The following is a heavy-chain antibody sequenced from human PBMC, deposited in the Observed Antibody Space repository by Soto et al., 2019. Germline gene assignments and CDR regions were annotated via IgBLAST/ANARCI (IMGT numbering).Heavy chain of an antibody. V-gene: IGHV4-39*01. J-gene: IGHJ1*01. Sequence: PSQTNSLTCTVSGGSISSISYHWVWKRKPPGKGLEWIGSIYYSGSTYYNPSRKSRVTISVDTSKNQFSLKLSSVTAADTAVYYCARLRSGSYYTPEYFQHWGQGTLVTVSS. CDR1: GGSISSISYH. CDR3: ARLRSGSYYTPEYFQH. D-gene: IGHD1-26*01. CDR2: IYYSGST.